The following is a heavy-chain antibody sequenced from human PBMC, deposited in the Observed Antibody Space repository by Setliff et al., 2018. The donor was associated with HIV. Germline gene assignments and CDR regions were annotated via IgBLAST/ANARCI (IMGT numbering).Heavy chain of an antibody. CDR3: ARIDGEAADTNY. Sequence: SETLSLTCAVSGYSLSSDYYWGWIRQPPGKGLEWIGSIYHTGSTYYNPSLKGRVTISVDTSKNQFSLKLTSLTAADTAVYYCARIDGEAADTNYWGQGTLVTVSS. D-gene: IGHD6-13*01. V-gene: IGHV4-38-2*01. J-gene: IGHJ4*02. CDR2: IYHTGST. CDR1: GYSLSSDYY.